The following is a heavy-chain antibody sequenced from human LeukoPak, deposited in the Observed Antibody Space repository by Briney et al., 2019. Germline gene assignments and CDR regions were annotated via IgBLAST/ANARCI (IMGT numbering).Heavy chain of an antibody. CDR2: ISVGGAKT. V-gene: IGHV3-23*01. CDR3: AKSFTSSSSDY. D-gene: IGHD6-13*01. CDR1: GFTFSNYA. Sequence: GGSLRLSCVASGFTFSNYAMSWIRQAPGKGLEWISSISVGGAKTYYADSAKGRFSISRDNSENTLYLQMNNLRADDTAVYSCAKSFTSSSSDYWGQGTLVTVSS. J-gene: IGHJ4*02.